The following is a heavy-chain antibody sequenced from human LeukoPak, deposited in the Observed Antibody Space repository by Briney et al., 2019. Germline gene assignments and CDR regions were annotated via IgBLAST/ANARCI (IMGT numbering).Heavy chain of an antibody. CDR1: GGSISSYY. Sequence: SETLSLTCTVSGGSISSYYWSWIRQPPGKGLEWIGYIYYSGSTNYNPSLKSRVTISVDTSKNQFSLKLNSVTAADTAVYYCARRNRGNDYWGQGTLVTVSS. J-gene: IGHJ4*02. CDR3: ARRNRGNDY. V-gene: IGHV4-59*01. D-gene: IGHD1-14*01. CDR2: IYYSGST.